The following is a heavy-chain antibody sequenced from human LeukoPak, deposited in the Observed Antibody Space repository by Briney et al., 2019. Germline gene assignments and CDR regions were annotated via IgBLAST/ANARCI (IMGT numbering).Heavy chain of an antibody. D-gene: IGHD6-13*01. Sequence: GGSLRLSCAASGFTFDDYAMHWVRQAPGKGLKWVSGISWNSESVAYADSVKGRFTIPRDNAKNSLYLQMNSLRAEDTALYYCAKDISAVAAAGIDYWGQGTLVTVSS. CDR3: AKDISAVAAAGIDY. CDR1: GFTFDDYA. CDR2: ISWNSESV. V-gene: IGHV3-9*01. J-gene: IGHJ4*02.